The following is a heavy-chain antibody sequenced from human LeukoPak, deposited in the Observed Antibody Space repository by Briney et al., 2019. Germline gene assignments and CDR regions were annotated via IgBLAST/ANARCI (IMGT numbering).Heavy chain of an antibody. Sequence: GASVKVSCKASGYTFTAYYMHWVRPAPGQGLEWMGWINPNSGVTNYAQKFQGRVTMTRDTSISTAYMELGRVTYDDTAVYYCVRDRGDRRDYWGQGTLVTVSS. V-gene: IGHV1-2*02. CDR2: INPNSGVT. CDR3: VRDRGDRRDY. CDR1: GYTFTAYY. D-gene: IGHD4-17*01. J-gene: IGHJ4*02.